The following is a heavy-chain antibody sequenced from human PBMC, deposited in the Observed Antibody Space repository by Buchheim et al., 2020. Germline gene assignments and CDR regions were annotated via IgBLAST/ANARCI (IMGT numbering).Heavy chain of an antibody. CDR2: ISASGATR. J-gene: IGHJ4*02. Sequence: QVHLVESGGGLVKPGESLRLSCAASGFIFSDYYMSWIRQAPGKGLEWVSYISASGATRHYADSVKGRFTISRDNAKNSLHLQMNSLTAGDTAVYYCARGRVPTDFDYWGQGTL. D-gene: IGHD1-26*01. V-gene: IGHV3-11*01. CDR1: GFIFSDYY. CDR3: ARGRVPTDFDY.